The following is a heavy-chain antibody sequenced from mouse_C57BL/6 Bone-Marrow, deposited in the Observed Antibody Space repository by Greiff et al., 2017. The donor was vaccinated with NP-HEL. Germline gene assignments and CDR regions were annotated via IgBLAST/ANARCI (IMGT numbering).Heavy chain of an antibody. CDR3: AREGGLRRRTYAMDY. CDR1: GFTFTDYY. D-gene: IGHD2-4*01. J-gene: IGHJ4*01. V-gene: IGHV5-16*01. Sequence: EVQRVESEAGLVQPGTSMSLSCTASGFTFTDYYMAWVRQVPENGLEWVATINYDGSSTSYLHSFKGRFILSIDNAKNILYLQMRSLKSEDTATYYCAREGGLRRRTYAMDYWGQGTSVTVSA. CDR2: INYDGSST.